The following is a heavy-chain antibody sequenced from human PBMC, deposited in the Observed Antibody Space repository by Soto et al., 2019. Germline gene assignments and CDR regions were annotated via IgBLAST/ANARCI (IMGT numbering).Heavy chain of an antibody. J-gene: IGHJ4*02. Sequence: SETRSLTCTVSGASMSSHYWTWLRQSPGKGLEWIGYISYSGSTYYNPSHKSRVTISADTSRNQFSLKLSAVISADTAVYYCARADPDASVGYWGQGTLVTVSS. CDR3: ARADPDASVGY. D-gene: IGHD3-16*01. CDR2: ISYSGST. V-gene: IGHV4-59*11. CDR1: GASMSSHY.